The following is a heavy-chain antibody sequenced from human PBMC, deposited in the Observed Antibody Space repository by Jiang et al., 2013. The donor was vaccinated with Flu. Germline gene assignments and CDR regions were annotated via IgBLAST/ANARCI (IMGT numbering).Heavy chain of an antibody. CDR2: INSRGDMT. D-gene: IGHD4-17*01. Sequence: QLVESGGGLAQPGGSLRLSCAASGFTFSSYEMNWVRQTPGKGLEWISYINSRGDMTYYADSVKGRFTISRDNAKDSLFLQMNTLRADDTAVYYCARDPYGQWGQGTLVIVSS. CDR1: GFTFSSYE. J-gene: IGHJ4*02. V-gene: IGHV3-48*03. CDR3: ARDPYGQ.